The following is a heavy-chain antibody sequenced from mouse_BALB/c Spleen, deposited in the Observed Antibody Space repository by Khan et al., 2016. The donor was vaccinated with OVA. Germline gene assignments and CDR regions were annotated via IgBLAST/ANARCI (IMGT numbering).Heavy chain of an antibody. Sequence: EVKLVESGGGLVQPGGSMKLSCVASGFTFSNYWMNWVRQSPEKGLEWVAEIRLKSDDYVTHYAESVKGRFTISRYESKSSVYLQKKDLRAGDTGIDYCWIQLWGQGTTLTVSS. CDR3: WIQL. CDR2: IRLKSDDYVT. J-gene: IGHJ2*01. V-gene: IGHV6-6*02. D-gene: IGHD3-3*01. CDR1: GFTFSNYW.